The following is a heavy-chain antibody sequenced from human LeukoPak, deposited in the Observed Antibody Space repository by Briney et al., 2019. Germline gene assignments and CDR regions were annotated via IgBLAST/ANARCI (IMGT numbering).Heavy chain of an antibody. CDR1: GFTFSSYA. D-gene: IGHD3-10*01. V-gene: IGHV3-23*01. J-gene: IGHJ4*02. CDR2: ISGSGGST. CDR3: ARGDGWFGELLNFDN. Sequence: GGSLRLSCAASGFTFSSYAMSWVRQAPGKGLEWVSAISGSGGSTYYADSVKGRFTISRDNAKNSLYLQMNSLRDEDTAVYYCARGDGWFGELLNFDNWGQGTLVTVSS.